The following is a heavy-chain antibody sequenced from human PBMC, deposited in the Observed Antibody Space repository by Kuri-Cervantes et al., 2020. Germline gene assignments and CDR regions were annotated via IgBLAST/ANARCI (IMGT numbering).Heavy chain of an antibody. CDR3: ARFGSGYYNWFDP. CDR2: INSAGIIT. J-gene: IGHJ5*02. V-gene: IGHV3-74*01. CDR1: GFTFSSYW. Sequence: GESLKISCAASGFTFSSYWMHWVRQAPGKGLVWVARINSAGIITTYADSVRGRFTISRDNAKNTLYLQMNSLRAEDTAVYYCARFGSGYYNWFDPWGQGTLVTVSS. D-gene: IGHD3-22*01.